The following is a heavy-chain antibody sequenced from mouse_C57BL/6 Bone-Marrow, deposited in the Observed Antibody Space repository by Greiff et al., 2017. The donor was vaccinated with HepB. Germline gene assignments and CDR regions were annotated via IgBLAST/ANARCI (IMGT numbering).Heavy chain of an antibody. CDR1: GFTFSDYG. CDR2: ISSGSSTI. V-gene: IGHV5-17*01. D-gene: IGHD1-1*01. Sequence: EVKLVESGGGLVKPGGSLKLSCAASGFTFSDYGMHWVRQAPEKGLEWVAYISSGSSTIYYADTVKGRFTISRDNAKNTLFLQMTSLRSEDTAMYYCARPITTVLYWYFDVWGTGTTVTVSS. J-gene: IGHJ1*03. CDR3: ARPITTVLYWYFDV.